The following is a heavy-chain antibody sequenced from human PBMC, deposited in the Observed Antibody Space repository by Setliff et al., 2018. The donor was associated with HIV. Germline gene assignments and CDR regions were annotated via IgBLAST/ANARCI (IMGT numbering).Heavy chain of an antibody. CDR3: ASPASGGSSGQYHY. J-gene: IGHJ4*02. CDR1: GGSISTYY. V-gene: IGHV4-59*08. CDR2: IHFTGSS. Sequence: SETLSLTCTVSGGSISTYYWSWIRQPPGKGLVWIGSIHFTGSSDNNPSLKSRVTLSVDTSKNQFSLKLSSVTAADTAVYYCASPASGGSSGQYHYWGQGTLVTVSS. D-gene: IGHD6-19*01.